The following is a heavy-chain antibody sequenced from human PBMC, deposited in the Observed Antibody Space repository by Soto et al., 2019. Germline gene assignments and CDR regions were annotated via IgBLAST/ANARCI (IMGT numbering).Heavy chain of an antibody. CDR3: AKNGQPPYYYYGLDV. Sequence: QGQLVQSGGEVKKSGASVKVSCKASGYTFSRYGISWVRQAPGQGLEWMGWISGYNGDTNYAQKFQGRATMTIDKSTTTAYMELRSLTSDDTAVYYCAKNGQPPYYYYGLDVWGQGTTVTVSS. CDR1: GYTFSRYG. CDR2: ISGYNGDT. J-gene: IGHJ6*02. V-gene: IGHV1-18*01. D-gene: IGHD2-8*01.